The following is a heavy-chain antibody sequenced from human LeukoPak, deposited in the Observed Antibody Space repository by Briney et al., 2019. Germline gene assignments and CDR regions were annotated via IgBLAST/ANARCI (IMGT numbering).Heavy chain of an antibody. CDR3: ASPLVESGGNIYFGL. Sequence: GGSLRLSCAASGFAFSIYWMTWVRQAPGKGLEWVANINPDGSGKVYVDSVKGRFTISRDNAKKSLFLEMNSLRVEDTAVYYCASPLVESGGNIYFGLWGRGTLVTVSS. CDR1: GFAFSIYW. CDR2: INPDGSGK. D-gene: IGHD4-23*01. V-gene: IGHV3-7*05. J-gene: IGHJ2*01.